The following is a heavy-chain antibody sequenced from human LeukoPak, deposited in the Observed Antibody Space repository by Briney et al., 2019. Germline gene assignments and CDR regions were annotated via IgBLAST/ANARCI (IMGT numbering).Heavy chain of an antibody. J-gene: IGHJ3*02. CDR2: IYTSGST. CDR3: ARGNFFCSGGSCTSAFDI. CDR1: GGSISSGSYY. V-gene: IGHV4-61*02. Sequence: SETLSLTCTVSGGSISSGSYYWSWIRQPAGKGLEWIGRIYTSGSTNYNPSLKSRVTISVDTSKNQFSLKLSSVTGADTAVYYCARGNFFCSGGSCTSAFDIWGQGTMVTVSS. D-gene: IGHD2-15*01.